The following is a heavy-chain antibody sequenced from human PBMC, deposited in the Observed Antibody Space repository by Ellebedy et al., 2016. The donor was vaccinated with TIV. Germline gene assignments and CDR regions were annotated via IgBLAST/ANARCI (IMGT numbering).Heavy chain of an antibody. J-gene: IGHJ5*01. CDR3: ARRGSYGDYAVHVNSWFDS. CDR2: IYQDGSEK. V-gene: IGHV3-7*01. CDR1: GFSFRSYW. D-gene: IGHD4-17*01. Sequence: GESLKISCAASGFSFRSYWMSWVRQAPGKGLEWVANIYQDGSEKYYVDSVEGRFTISRDNANNILYLQMKSLIAEDTAVYYCARRGSYGDYAVHVNSWFDSWGQGTPVTVAP.